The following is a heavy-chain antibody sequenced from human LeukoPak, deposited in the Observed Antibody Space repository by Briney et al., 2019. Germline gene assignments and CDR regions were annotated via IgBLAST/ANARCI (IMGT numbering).Heavy chain of an antibody. CDR3: ATWPVYDFWSGYSDAFDI. V-gene: IGHV3-23*01. J-gene: IGHJ3*02. D-gene: IGHD3-3*01. CDR2: ISGSGGST. CDR1: GXTFSSYA. Sequence: PGGSLRLSCAASGXTFSSYAMSWVRQAPGKGLEWVSAISGSGGSTYYADSVKGRFTISRDNSKNTLYLQMNSLRAEDTAVYYCATWPVYDFWSGYSDAFDIWGQGTMVTVSS.